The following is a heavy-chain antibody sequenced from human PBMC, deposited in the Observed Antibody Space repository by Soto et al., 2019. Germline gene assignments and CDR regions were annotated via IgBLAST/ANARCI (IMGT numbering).Heavy chain of an antibody. V-gene: IGHV4-4*02. D-gene: IGHD1-26*01. Sequence: SLTCAVSGGSMYSSNWWSWVRQPPGKGLEWIGQIFHSGAANYNLSLKSRVTISLDKSENQFSLKMSSVTAADTAVYYCASLGATMTSFDSWGQGTLVTVSS. CDR1: GGSMYSSNW. J-gene: IGHJ4*02. CDR2: IFHSGAA. CDR3: ASLGATMTSFDS.